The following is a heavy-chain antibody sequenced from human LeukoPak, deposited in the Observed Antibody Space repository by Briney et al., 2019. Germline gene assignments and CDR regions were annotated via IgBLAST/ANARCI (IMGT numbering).Heavy chain of an antibody. CDR2: ISSSSNYI. Sequence: PGGSLRLSCAASGFTFSSYSMNWVRQAPGKGLEWVSSISSSSNYIYYADSLKGRFTISRDNAKNSLYLQVNSLRAEDTAVYYCGRDLYSSSWGYYYGMDVWGKGTTVTVSS. J-gene: IGHJ6*04. CDR1: GFTFSSYS. D-gene: IGHD6-13*01. V-gene: IGHV3-21*01. CDR3: GRDLYSSSWGYYYGMDV.